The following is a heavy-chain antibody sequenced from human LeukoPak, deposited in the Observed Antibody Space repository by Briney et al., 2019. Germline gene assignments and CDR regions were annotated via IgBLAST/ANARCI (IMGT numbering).Heavy chain of an antibody. CDR1: GYTFTSYY. CDR3: ARDRSVVLLRYFDWTRYGMDV. D-gene: IGHD3-9*01. CDR2: INPSGGST. V-gene: IGHV1-46*01. Sequence: ASVKVSCKASGYTFTSYYMHWVRQAPGQGLEWMGIINPSGGSTSYAQKFQGRVTMTRDTSTSTVYMELSSLRSEDTAVYYCARDRSVVLLRYFDWTRYGMDVGGQGTTVTVSS. J-gene: IGHJ6*02.